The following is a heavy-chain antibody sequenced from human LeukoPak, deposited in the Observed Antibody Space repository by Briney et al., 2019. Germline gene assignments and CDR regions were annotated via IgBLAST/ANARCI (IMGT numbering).Heavy chain of an antibody. D-gene: IGHD3-10*01. Sequence: GGSLRLSCAASGFSFNNAWLSWVRQAPGKGLEWVGRIKSKTDGGTTDYAAPVKGRFTISRDDSKNTLYLQMNSLKTEDTAVYYCTTVAAGYYYGSRNNPDYFDYWGQGTLVTVSS. V-gene: IGHV3-15*01. CDR1: GFSFNNAW. CDR2: IKSKTDGGTT. CDR3: TTVAAGYYYGSRNNPDYFDY. J-gene: IGHJ4*02.